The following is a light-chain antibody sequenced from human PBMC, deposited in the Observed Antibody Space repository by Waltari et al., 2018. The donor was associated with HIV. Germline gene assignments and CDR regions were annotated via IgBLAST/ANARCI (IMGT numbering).Light chain of an antibody. CDR1: QSVSSNY. J-gene: IGKJ2*01. V-gene: IGKV3-20*01. Sequence: EIVLTQSPGTLSLSPGERATLSCRASQSVSSNYLVWYQQKPGYAPRLLINGASNRATGIPARFSGSGSGTDFTLTISGLEPEDFAVYYCQQFHNSQYTFGQGTKLEIK. CDR2: GAS. CDR3: QQFHNSQYT.